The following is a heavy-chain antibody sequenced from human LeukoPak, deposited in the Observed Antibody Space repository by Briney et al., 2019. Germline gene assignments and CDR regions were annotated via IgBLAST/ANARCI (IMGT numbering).Heavy chain of an antibody. CDR1: GFTFSSYA. D-gene: IGHD2-21*02. CDR2: ISGSGGST. J-gene: IGHJ4*02. V-gene: IGHV3-23*01. CDR3: AKSPSYCGVNCYSTFDY. Sequence: GGSLRLSCAASGFTFSSYAMSWVRQAPGKGLEWVSAISGSGGSTYYADSVKGRFTISRDNSRNTLYLQMNSLRAEDTAVYYCAKSPSYCGVNCYSTFDYWGQGTLVTVSS.